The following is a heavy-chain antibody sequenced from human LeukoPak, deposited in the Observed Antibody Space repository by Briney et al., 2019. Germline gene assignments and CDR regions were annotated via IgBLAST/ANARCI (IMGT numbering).Heavy chain of an antibody. D-gene: IGHD5-18*01. Sequence: PGGSLRLSCAASGFTFSSYGMHWVRQAPGKGLEWVAFIRCDGINKYYADSVKGRFTISRDNSKNTLYLQMSSLRAEDTAVYYCAKAAAYSYGPSLDYYYMDVWGKGTTVTVSS. CDR1: GFTFSSYG. V-gene: IGHV3-30*02. J-gene: IGHJ6*03. CDR3: AKAAAYSYGPSLDYYYMDV. CDR2: IRCDGINK.